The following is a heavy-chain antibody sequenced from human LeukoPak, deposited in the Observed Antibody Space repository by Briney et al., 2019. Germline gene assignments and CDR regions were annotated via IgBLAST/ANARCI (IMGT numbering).Heavy chain of an antibody. J-gene: IGHJ4*02. V-gene: IGHV4-61*05. CDR2: IYYSGST. CDR3: ARGAYGDPTSFDY. D-gene: IGHD4-17*01. CDR1: GGSISSSSYY. Sequence: SETLSLTCTVSGGSISSSSYYWGWIRQPPGKGLEWIGYIYYSGSTNYNPSLKSRVSISVDTSKNQFSLKLSSVTAADTAVYYCARGAYGDPTSFDYWGQGTLVTVSS.